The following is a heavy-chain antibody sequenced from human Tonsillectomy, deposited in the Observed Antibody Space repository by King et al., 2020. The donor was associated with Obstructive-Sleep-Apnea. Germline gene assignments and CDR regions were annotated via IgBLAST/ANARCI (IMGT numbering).Heavy chain of an antibody. CDR2: IRYDGSNK. J-gene: IGHJ4*02. Sequence: VQLVESGGGVVQPGRSLRLSCAASGFTFSSYGMHWVRQAPGKGLEWVAFIRYDGSNKYYADSVKGRFTISRDNSKNTLYLQMNSLRAEDTAVYYCAKGDSSGYFFDYWGQGTLVTVSS. CDR1: GFTFSSYG. V-gene: IGHV3-30*02. CDR3: AKGDSSGYFFDY. D-gene: IGHD3-22*01.